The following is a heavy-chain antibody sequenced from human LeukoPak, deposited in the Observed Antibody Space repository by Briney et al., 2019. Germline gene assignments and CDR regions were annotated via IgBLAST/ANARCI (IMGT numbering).Heavy chain of an antibody. D-gene: IGHD6-13*01. V-gene: IGHV3-74*01. CDR2: INSDGSST. Sequence: GGSLRLSCAASGFTLSSYWMHWVRHAPGKGLVWVSRINSDGSSTSYADSVKGRFTISRDNAKNTLYLQMNSLRAEDTGVYYCARIASHSSSWYDGGYWGQGTLVTVSS. J-gene: IGHJ4*02. CDR1: GFTLSSYW. CDR3: ARIASHSSSWYDGGY.